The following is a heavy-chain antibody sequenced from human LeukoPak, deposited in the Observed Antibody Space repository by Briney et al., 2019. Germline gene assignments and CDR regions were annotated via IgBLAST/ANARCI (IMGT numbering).Heavy chain of an antibody. Sequence: SESLSLTCTVSGGSISSSSYYWGWIRQPPGKGLEWIGSIYYSGSTYYNPSLKSRVTISVDTSKNQFSLKLSSVTAADTAVYYCARRYSSSSLDHWGQGTRDRVSS. J-gene: IGHJ4*02. V-gene: IGHV4-39*01. CDR1: GGSISSSSYY. D-gene: IGHD6-6*01. CDR3: ARRYSSSSLDH. CDR2: IYYSGST.